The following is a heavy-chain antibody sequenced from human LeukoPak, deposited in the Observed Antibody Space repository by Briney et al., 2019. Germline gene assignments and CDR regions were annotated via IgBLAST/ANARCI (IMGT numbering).Heavy chain of an antibody. D-gene: IGHD3-22*01. CDR1: GGTFSSYA. V-gene: IGHV1-18*01. CDR3: ARDPWTSSHYYDSSGRFDY. CDR2: ISAYNGNT. Sequence: ASVKVSCKASGGTFSSYAISWVRQAPGQGLEWMGWISAYNGNTNYAQKLQGRVTMTTDTSTSTAYMELRSLRSDDTAVYYCARDPWTSSHYYDSSGRFDYWGQGTLVTVSS. J-gene: IGHJ4*02.